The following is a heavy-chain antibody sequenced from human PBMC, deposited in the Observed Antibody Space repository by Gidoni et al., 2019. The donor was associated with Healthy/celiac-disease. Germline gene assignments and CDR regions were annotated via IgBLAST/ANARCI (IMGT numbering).Heavy chain of an antibody. Sequence: QVQLQQWGAGLLKPSETLSLTCAVYGGSFSGYYWSWIRQPPGKGLEWIGESNHSGSTNYNPSLKSRVTISVDTSKNQFSLKLSSVTAADTAVYYCARGVGAGWFDPWGQGTLVTVSS. CDR3: ARGVGAGWFDP. CDR2: SNHSGST. CDR1: GGSFSGYY. J-gene: IGHJ5*02. D-gene: IGHD1-26*01. V-gene: IGHV4-34*01.